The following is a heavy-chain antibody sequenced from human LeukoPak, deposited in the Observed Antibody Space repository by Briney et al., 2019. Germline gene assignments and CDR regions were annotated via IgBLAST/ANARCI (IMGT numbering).Heavy chain of an antibody. CDR2: IKAKTEGGTT. Sequence: GGSLRLSCAASGFTFSSYSMNWVRQAPGKGLEWVGRIKAKTEGGTTDYAAPVKGRFTISRDDSRNTLYLEMNSLKTEDTAVYYCASHSSYWLLGYWGQGTLVTVSS. CDR1: GFTFSSYS. J-gene: IGHJ4*02. CDR3: ASHSSYWLLGY. D-gene: IGHD6-19*01. V-gene: IGHV3-15*01.